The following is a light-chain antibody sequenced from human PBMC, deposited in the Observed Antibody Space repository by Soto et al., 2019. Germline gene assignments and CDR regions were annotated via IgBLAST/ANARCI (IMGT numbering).Light chain of an antibody. V-gene: IGKV3-15*01. CDR1: QTVNSN. CDR2: GAS. J-gene: IGKJ4*01. Sequence: EVVMTQSPVTLSVSPGERATLSCRASQTVNSNLAWYRQKPGQPPRLLIYGASTRATGIPARFSGSGSGTEFTLTISSLQSEDFAVYYCQQYNSWPPLTFGGGTKVEI. CDR3: QQYNSWPPLT.